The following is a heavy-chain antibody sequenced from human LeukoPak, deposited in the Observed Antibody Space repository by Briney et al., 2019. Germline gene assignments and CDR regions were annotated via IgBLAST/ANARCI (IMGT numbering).Heavy chain of an antibody. CDR3: ASSDCSGGSCYYDY. CDR2: ISSSGSTI. CDR1: GFTFSSYE. D-gene: IGHD2-15*01. Sequence: GGPLRLSCAASGFTFSSYEMNWVRQAPGKGLEWVSYISSSGSTIYYADSVKGRFTISRDNAKNSLYLQMNSRRAEDTAVYYCASSDCSGGSCYYDYWGQGTLVTVSS. J-gene: IGHJ4*02. V-gene: IGHV3-48*03.